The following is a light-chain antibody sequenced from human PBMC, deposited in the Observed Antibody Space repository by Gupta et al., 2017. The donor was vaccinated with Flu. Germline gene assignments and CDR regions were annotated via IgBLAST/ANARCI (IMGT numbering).Light chain of an antibody. CDR2: EVS. CDR1: SSDVGGYNY. J-gene: IGLJ2*01. CDR3: SSYTSSSTLNVV. Sequence: QSALTQPASVSGSPGQSITISCTGTSSDVGGYNYVPWYQQHPGKAPKLMIYEVSNRPSGVSNRFSGSKSGNTASLTSSGLQAEDEADYYCSSYTSSSTLNVVFGGGTKLTVL. V-gene: IGLV2-14*01.